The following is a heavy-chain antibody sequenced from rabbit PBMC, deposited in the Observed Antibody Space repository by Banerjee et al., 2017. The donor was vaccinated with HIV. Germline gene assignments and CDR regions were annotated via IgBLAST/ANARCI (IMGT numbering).Heavy chain of an antibody. CDR1: GFSFSSNA. Sequence: QSLEESGGDLVKPGASLTLTCTASGFSFSSNAMCWVRQAPGKGLEWIACIYAGSSGSTWYASWAKGRFTISKTSSTTVTLQMTSLTAADTATYFCARDAGYAGSNLWGQGTLVTVS. J-gene: IGHJ4*01. D-gene: IGHD4-2*01. CDR2: IYAGSSGST. CDR3: ARDAGYAGSNL. V-gene: IGHV1S40*01.